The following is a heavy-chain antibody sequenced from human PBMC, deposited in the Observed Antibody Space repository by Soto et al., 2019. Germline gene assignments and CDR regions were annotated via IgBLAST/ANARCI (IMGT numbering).Heavy chain of an antibody. CDR3: ARHKLLGYCSSTSCYRPYYYYGMDV. J-gene: IGHJ6*02. Sequence: GESLKISCNGSGYSFTIYWIGWVRQMPGKGLEWMGIIYPGDSDTRYSPSFQGQVTISADKSISTAYLQWSSLKASDTAMYYCARHKLLGYCSSTSCYRPYYYYGMDVWGQGTTVTVSS. D-gene: IGHD2-2*02. V-gene: IGHV5-51*01. CDR2: IYPGDSDT. CDR1: GYSFTIYW.